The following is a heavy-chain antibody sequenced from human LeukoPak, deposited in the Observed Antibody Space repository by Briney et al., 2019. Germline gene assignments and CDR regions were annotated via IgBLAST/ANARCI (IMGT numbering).Heavy chain of an antibody. Sequence: SESLTLACSVSDHSIRTNSNYWGWLRQAPGKGLEWVGSLRCSGTPYYTPSVNSRVPVSGDTAKNQFSLALKSVTATDTACHFCTRGGDAHKLGNFWGPGILVTVSS. CDR2: LRCSGTP. V-gene: IGHV4-39*03. D-gene: IGHD2-21*01. CDR3: TRGGDAHKLGNF. CDR1: DHSIRTNSNY. J-gene: IGHJ4*02.